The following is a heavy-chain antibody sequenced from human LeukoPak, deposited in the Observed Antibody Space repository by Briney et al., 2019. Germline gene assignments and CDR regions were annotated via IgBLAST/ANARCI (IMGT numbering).Heavy chain of an antibody. CDR1: GYTFTGNY. V-gene: IGHV1-2*02. CDR3: ARGSGSSWFDL. Sequence: ASVKVSCKASGYTFTGNYMHWVQQAPGQGLEWMGWINANSGGTKYAQKFQGRVTMTRDTSISTAYMELSSLRSDDTACYYCARGSGSSWFDLWGQGTLVTVSS. D-gene: IGHD3-10*01. CDR2: INANSGGT. J-gene: IGHJ5*02.